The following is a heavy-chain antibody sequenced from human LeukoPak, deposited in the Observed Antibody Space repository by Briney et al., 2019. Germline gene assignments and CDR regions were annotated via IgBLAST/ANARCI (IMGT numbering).Heavy chain of an antibody. Sequence: SETLSLTCTVSGGSMTSYYWSWIRQPPGKGLEWIGYIYYSGSTNYNPSLRSRVTISVDTSKNQFSLKLSSVTAADTAVYYCARDRGCGYGLDYWGQGTLVTVSS. CDR1: GGSMTSYY. D-gene: IGHD5-18*01. J-gene: IGHJ4*02. V-gene: IGHV4-59*01. CDR2: IYYSGST. CDR3: ARDRGCGYGLDY.